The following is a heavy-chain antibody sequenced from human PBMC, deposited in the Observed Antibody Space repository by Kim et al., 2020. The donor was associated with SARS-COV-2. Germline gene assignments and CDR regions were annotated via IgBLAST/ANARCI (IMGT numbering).Heavy chain of an antibody. J-gene: IGHJ4*02. CDR2: INPSGGST. Sequence: ASVKVSCKASGYTFTSYYMHWVRQAPGQGLEWMGIINPSGGSTSYAQKFQGRVTMTRDTSTSTVYMELSSLRSEDTAVYYCARDREGDSSSWYGEDYWGQGTLVTVSS. CDR3: ARDREGDSSSWYGEDY. D-gene: IGHD6-13*01. CDR1: GYTFTSYY. V-gene: IGHV1-46*01.